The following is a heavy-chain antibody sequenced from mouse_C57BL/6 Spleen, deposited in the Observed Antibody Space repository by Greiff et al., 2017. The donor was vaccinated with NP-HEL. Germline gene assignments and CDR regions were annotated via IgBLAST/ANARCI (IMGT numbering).Heavy chain of an antibody. CDR2: IDPSDSYT. J-gene: IGHJ2*01. V-gene: IGHV1-69*01. D-gene: IGHD1-1*01. Sequence: QVQLQQPGAELVMPGASVKLSCKASGYTFTSYWMHWVKQRPGQGLEWIGEIDPSDSYTNYNQKFKGKSTLTVDKSSSTAYMQLSSLTSEDSAVYYCALITTVVEGYFDYWGQSTTLTVSS. CDR3: ALITTVVEGYFDY. CDR1: GYTFTSYW.